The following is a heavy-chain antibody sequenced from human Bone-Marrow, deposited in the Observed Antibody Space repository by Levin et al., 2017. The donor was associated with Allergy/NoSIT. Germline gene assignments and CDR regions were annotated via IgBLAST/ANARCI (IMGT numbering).Heavy chain of an antibody. CDR3: ARGISTSCSNWFDP. Sequence: PETLSLTCAVYGGSFSGYYWSWIRQPPGKGLEWIGEINHSGSTNYNPSLKSRVTISVDTSKNQFSLKLSSVTAADTAVYYCARGISTSCSNWFDPWGQGTLVTVSS. V-gene: IGHV4-34*01. J-gene: IGHJ5*02. D-gene: IGHD2-2*01. CDR1: GGSFSGYY. CDR2: INHSGST.